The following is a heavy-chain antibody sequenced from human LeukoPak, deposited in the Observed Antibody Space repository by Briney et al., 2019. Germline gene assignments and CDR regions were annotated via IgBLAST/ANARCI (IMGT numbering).Heavy chain of an antibody. CDR1: GYTFTSYY. D-gene: IGHD6-13*01. CDR2: INPSGGST. J-gene: IGHJ4*02. Sequence: ASVKVSCKASGYTFTSYYMHWVRQAPGQGLEWMGIINPSGGSTSYAQKFQGRVTMTRDTSTSTVYMELSSLRSEDTAVYYCARDRIIAAAGPGYFDYWGQGTLVTVSS. CDR3: ARDRIIAAAGPGYFDY. V-gene: IGHV1-46*01.